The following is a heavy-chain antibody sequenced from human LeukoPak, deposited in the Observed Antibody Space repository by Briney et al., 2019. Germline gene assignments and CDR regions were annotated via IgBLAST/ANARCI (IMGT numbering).Heavy chain of an antibody. Sequence: GGSLRLSCAASGFTFSSYAVSWVRQAPGKGLEWVSAISGSGGSTYYADSVKGRFTISRDNSKNTLYLQMNSLRAEDTAVYYCATGLRHTYYYYGMDVWGQGTTVTVSS. V-gene: IGHV3-23*01. CDR2: ISGSGGST. J-gene: IGHJ6*02. D-gene: IGHD4-17*01. CDR3: ATGLRHTYYYYGMDV. CDR1: GFTFSSYA.